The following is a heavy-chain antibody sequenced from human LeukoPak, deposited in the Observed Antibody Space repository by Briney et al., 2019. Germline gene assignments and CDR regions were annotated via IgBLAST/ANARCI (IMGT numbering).Heavy chain of an antibody. CDR3: ASRGDGYNLNFDY. Sequence: GESLKISCKGSGYTFTSYWISWVRQMPGKGLEWMGIIYPGDSVTRYSPSFQGQVTISADKSISTAYLQWSSLKASDTAMYYCASRGDGYNLNFDYWGQGTLVTVSS. J-gene: IGHJ4*02. V-gene: IGHV5-51*01. CDR1: GYTFTSYW. CDR2: IYPGDSVT. D-gene: IGHD5-24*01.